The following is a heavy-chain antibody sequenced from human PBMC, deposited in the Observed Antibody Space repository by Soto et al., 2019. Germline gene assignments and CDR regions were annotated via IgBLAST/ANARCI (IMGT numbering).Heavy chain of an antibody. D-gene: IGHD4-17*01. J-gene: IGHJ6*02. V-gene: IGHV3-23*01. Sequence: GGSLRLSCAASGFSFSTYPMTWVRRAPGKRLEGVSSISGSGGDTYYIDSVKGRFTISRDNSKNTVYLQMNSLRAEDTAVYYCAKILSTVTTYYYGMDVWGQGTTVTVSS. CDR1: GFSFSTYP. CDR2: ISGSGGDT. CDR3: AKILSTVTTYYYGMDV.